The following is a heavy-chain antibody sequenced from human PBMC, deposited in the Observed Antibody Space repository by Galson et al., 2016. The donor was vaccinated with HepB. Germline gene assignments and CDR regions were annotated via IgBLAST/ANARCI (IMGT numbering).Heavy chain of an antibody. CDR3: ARVGGWAMLAYFFDY. D-gene: IGHD6-19*01. V-gene: IGHV4-4*02. J-gene: IGHJ4*02. Sequence: SETLSLTCAISGASMSGHNWWSWVRQSPGKGLEWIGEIYHSGSTNYNPSLKSRVTISVDKSKKQFSLNLNSVTAADTAVYYCARVGGWAMLAYFFDYWSQGTLVTVSS. CDR2: IYHSGST. CDR1: GASMSGHNW.